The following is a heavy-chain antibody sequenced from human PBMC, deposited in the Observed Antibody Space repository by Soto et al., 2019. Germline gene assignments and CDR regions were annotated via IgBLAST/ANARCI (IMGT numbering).Heavy chain of an antibody. V-gene: IGHV3-30-3*01. CDR3: ARDYYKYYDSSGYYRSPAY. J-gene: IGHJ4*02. CDR2: ISYDGSDK. Sequence: GGPLRLSCAASGFTFSSYAMHWVRQAPGKGLMWVALISYDGSDKDYADSVKGRFTISRDNSRNTLFLQMNSLRAEDTAVYYCARDYYKYYDSSGYYRSPAYWGQGTLVTVSS. CDR1: GFTFSSYA. D-gene: IGHD3-22*01.